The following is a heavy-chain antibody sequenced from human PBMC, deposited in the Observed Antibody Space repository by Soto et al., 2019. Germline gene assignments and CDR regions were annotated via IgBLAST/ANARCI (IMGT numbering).Heavy chain of an antibody. CDR1: GGSISNYF. CDR3: ARGGPVATNYNYGLDV. J-gene: IGHJ6*02. CDR2: IYYSGST. Sequence: QVQLQESGPGLVKPSETLSLTCTVSGGSISNYFWSWIRQSPGKGLEWIGYIYYSGSTNYNPSLQSRVTILVDTSKNHFSLKLSSVTAADTALYYCARGGPVATNYNYGLDVWGQGTTVTVSS. V-gene: IGHV4-59*01. D-gene: IGHD1-1*01.